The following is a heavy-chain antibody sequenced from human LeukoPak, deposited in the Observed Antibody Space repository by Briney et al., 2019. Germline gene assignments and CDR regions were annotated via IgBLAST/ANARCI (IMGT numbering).Heavy chain of an antibody. D-gene: IGHD5-18*01. CDR3: ARETAMVPDH. J-gene: IGHJ5*02. CDR1: GFTFRSYG. V-gene: IGHV3-33*01. CDR2: IWYDGSNK. Sequence: GGSLRLSCAASGFTFRSYGMHWVRQVPGKGLEWVAVIWYDGSNKHYADSVKGRFTISRDNSKNTLYLQMNSLRAEDTAVYYCARETAMVPDHWGQGTLVTVSS.